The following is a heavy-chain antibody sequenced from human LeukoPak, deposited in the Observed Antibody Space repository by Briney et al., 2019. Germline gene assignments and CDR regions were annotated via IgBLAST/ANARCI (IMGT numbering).Heavy chain of an antibody. CDR2: IYSSENT. CDR3: AKSSRNYYYYGMDV. D-gene: IGHD6-6*01. V-gene: IGHV4-4*07. Sequence: PSETLSLTCTVSGGSMSSYYWTWIRQPAGKRLEWIGRIYSSENTNYNPSLKSRNTMSLDTSKNQFSLKLSSVTAADTAVYYCAKSSRNYYYYGMDVWGQGTTVTVSS. CDR1: GGSMSSYY. J-gene: IGHJ6*02.